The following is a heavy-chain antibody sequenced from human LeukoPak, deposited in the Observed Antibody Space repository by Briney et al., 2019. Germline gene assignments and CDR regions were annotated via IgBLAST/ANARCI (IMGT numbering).Heavy chain of an antibody. D-gene: IGHD6-19*01. CDR3: ASTGYSNGWYFNY. CDR1: GGSISSYY. V-gene: IGHV4-59*01. Sequence: SETLSLTCTVSGGSISSYYWSWIRQPPGKGLEWIGYIYYSGSTNYNPSLKSRVTISVDTSKNQFSLKLSSVTAADTAVYYCASTGYSNGWYFNYWGQGTLVTVSS. J-gene: IGHJ4*02. CDR2: IYYSGST.